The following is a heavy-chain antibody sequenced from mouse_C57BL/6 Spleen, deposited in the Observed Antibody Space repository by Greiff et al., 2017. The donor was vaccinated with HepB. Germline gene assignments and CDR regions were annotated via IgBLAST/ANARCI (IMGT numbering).Heavy chain of an antibody. CDR3: ARERQLRLDY. Sequence: EVMLVESGGGLVKPGGSLKLSCAASGFTFSDYGMHWVRQAPEKGLEWVAYISSGSSTIYYADTVKGRFTISRDNAKNTLFLQMTSLRSEDTAMYYCARERQLRLDYWGQGTTLTVSS. D-gene: IGHD3-2*02. J-gene: IGHJ2*01. V-gene: IGHV5-17*01. CDR1: GFTFSDYG. CDR2: ISSGSSTI.